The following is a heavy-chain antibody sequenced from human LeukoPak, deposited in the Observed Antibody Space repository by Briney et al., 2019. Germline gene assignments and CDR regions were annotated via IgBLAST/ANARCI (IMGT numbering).Heavy chain of an antibody. CDR1: GFTFDDYA. Sequence: GGSLRLSCAASGFTFDDYAMHWVRQAPGKGLECVSLISGDGGSTYYADSVKGRFTISRDSSKNSLYLQMNSLRTDDTALYYCTKDHSGYAGDYSDYWGQGTLVTVSS. D-gene: IGHD5-12*01. CDR3: TKDHSGYAGDYSDY. J-gene: IGHJ4*02. CDR2: ISGDGGST. V-gene: IGHV3-43*02.